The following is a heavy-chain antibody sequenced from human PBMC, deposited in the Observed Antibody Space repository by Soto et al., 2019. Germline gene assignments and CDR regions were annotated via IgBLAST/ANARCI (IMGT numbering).Heavy chain of an antibody. J-gene: IGHJ4*02. CDR2: ISAYNGNT. CDR1: GYTFSNYG. V-gene: IGHV1-18*01. CDR3: ARSHGDYAGY. D-gene: IGHD4-17*01. Sequence: ASVKVSCKASGYTFSNYGVTWVRQAPGQGLEWMGWISAYNGNTNIVQKFQGRITMTTDTSTSTAYMELRSLRSDDTAVYYCARSHGDYAGYWGQGTLVTVSS.